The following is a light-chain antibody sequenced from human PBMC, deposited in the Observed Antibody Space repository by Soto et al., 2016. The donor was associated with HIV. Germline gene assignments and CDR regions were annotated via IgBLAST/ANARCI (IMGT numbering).Light chain of an antibody. CDR2: ENN. CDR3: QVWDIKDYI. J-gene: IGLJ1*01. CDR1: NLWDKY. Sequence: SYELTQPLSVSVYPGQTASITCSGANLWDKYVFWYQQKPGQSPLLVIQENNRRPSGVPERFSGSNSWGTATLTITGTQAMDEADYYCQVWDIKDYIFGPGTKGHRP. V-gene: IGLV3-1*01.